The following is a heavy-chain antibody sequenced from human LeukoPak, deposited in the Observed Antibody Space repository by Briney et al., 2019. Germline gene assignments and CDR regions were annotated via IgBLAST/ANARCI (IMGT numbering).Heavy chain of an antibody. CDR2: INSDGSST. D-gene: IGHD3-9*01. J-gene: IGHJ5*02. Sequence: GGSLRLSCAASGFTFSSYWMHWVRQALGKGLVWVSRINSDGSSTSYADSVKGRFTISRDNAKNTLYLQMNSLRAEDTAVYYCARDGAYFMFDPWGQGTLVTVSS. CDR3: ARDGAYFMFDP. CDR1: GFTFSSYW. V-gene: IGHV3-74*01.